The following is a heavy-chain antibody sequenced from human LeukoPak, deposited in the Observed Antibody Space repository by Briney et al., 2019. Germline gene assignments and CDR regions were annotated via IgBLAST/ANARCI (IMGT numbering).Heavy chain of an antibody. CDR2: INPRGGST. V-gene: IGHV1-46*01. CDR3: AGGRQQLPRSGAFDI. D-gene: IGHD6-13*01. J-gene: IGHJ3*02. CDR1: GYTFTSYY. Sequence: ASVKVSCKTSGYTFTSYYIHWVRQAPGQGLEWVGVINPRGGSTTYGQKFQGRVTMTRDTSTSTVYMELSSLRSEDTAVYYCAGGRQQLPRSGAFDIWGQGTMVTVSS.